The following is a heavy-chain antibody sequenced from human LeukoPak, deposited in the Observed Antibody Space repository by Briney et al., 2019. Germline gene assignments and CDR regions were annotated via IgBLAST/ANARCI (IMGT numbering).Heavy chain of an antibody. V-gene: IGHV1-18*01. J-gene: IGHJ4*02. CDR2: ISAYNGNT. CDR3: ARDGRWSTKDTAMVMPFDY. D-gene: IGHD5-18*01. Sequence: ASVKVSCKASGYTFTSYGISWVRQAPGQGLEWMGWISAYNGNTNYAQKLQGRVTMTTDTSTSTAYMELRSLRSDDTAVYYCARDGRWSTKDTAMVMPFDYWGQGTLVTVSS. CDR1: GYTFTSYG.